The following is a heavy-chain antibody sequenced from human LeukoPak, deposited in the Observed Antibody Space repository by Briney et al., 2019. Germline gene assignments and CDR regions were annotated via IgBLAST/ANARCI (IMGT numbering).Heavy chain of an antibody. CDR3: SRDSPPDSGWGYYFDY. D-gene: IGHD1-26*01. CDR2: INPSGSNT. Sequence: ASVKGSCKASGYTFTAHDMHWVRQAPGQGLEWMGLINPSGSNTVYAQKFQGRLTMTRDMSTSTDYMASRSVPSDDTALSYCSRDSPPDSGWGYYFDYWGQGTLVTVSS. J-gene: IGHJ4*02. V-gene: IGHV1-46*01. CDR1: GYTFTAHD.